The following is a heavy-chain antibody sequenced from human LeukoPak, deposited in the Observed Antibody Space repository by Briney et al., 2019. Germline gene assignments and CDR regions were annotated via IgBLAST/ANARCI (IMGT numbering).Heavy chain of an antibody. Sequence: ASVKVSCKASGYTFTGYYMHWVRRAPGQGLEWMGRINPNSGGTNYAQKFQGRVTMTRDTSISTAYMELSRLRSDDTAVYYCARDYYDSSGYYEGVYGGQGTLVTVSS. J-gene: IGHJ4*02. V-gene: IGHV1-2*06. CDR1: GYTFTGYY. CDR3: ARDYYDSSGYYEGVY. D-gene: IGHD3-22*01. CDR2: INPNSGGT.